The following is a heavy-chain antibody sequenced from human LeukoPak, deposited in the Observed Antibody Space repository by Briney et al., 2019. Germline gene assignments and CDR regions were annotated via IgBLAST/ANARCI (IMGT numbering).Heavy chain of an antibody. D-gene: IGHD5-18*01. J-gene: IGHJ4*02. CDR2: IGTTGDT. CDR3: ARVGYNYGYDY. CDR1: GFTFSSYD. V-gene: IGHV3-13*01. Sequence: GGSLRLSCAASGFTFSSYDMHWVRQATGKGLEFVSGIGTTGDTYYQGSVKGRFSISRENAKNPLYLQMNSLRAGDTAVYYCARVGYNYGYDYWGQGTLVTVSS.